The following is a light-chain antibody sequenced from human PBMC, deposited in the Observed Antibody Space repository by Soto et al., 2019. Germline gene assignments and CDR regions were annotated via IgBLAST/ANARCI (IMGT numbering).Light chain of an antibody. CDR2: AAS. Sequence: DIQMTQSPSSVSASVGDRVTINCRASQDIRSWLAWYQQKPGKAPKLLIYAASNLQSGVPSRLRGSGYGTDLTITISSIKNEDFETYFCQQGYSFAFTFGPGTKVDIK. CDR1: QDIRSW. J-gene: IGKJ3*01. V-gene: IGKV1-12*01. CDR3: QQGYSFAFT.